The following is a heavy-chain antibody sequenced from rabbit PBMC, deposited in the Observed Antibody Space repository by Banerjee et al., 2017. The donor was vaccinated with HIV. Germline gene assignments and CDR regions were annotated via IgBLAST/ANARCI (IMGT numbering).Heavy chain of an antibody. Sequence: QQQLVESGGGLVKPGASLTLTCKASGFSFSSVFWMCWVRQAPGKGLEWIACIYAGNNGGSYYASWAKGRFTISKTSSTTVTLQMTSLTAADTATYFCARNGGMLDYQLWGPGTLVTVS. V-gene: IGHV1S45*01. CDR2: IYAGNNGGS. CDR3: ARNGGMLDYQL. CDR1: GFSFSSVFW. D-gene: IGHD6-1*01. J-gene: IGHJ4*01.